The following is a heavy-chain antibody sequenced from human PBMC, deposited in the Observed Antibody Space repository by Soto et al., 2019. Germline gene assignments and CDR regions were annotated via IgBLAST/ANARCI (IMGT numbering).Heavy chain of an antibody. Sequence: RLSCAGSGFTFSSYTMHWVRQAPGKGLEWVAVMSYDGGSKSYADSVKGRFTISRDDSIKTLYLQLDSLRAEDTALYYCARPYSIGWYYAFDLWGQGTMVTVSS. J-gene: IGHJ3*01. D-gene: IGHD6-19*01. CDR2: MSYDGGSK. V-gene: IGHV3-30-3*01. CDR1: GFTFSSYT. CDR3: ARPYSIGWYYAFDL.